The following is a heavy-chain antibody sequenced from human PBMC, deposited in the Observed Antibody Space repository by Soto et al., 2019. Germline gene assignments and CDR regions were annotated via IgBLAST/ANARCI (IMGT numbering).Heavy chain of an antibody. Sequence: SETLSLTCTVSGASINSGGYYWTWIRQPPGKGLEWIGYIYYSGSTYYNPSLKSRVTISRDTSKNQFSLKLGSVTAADTAFYYCARDVSGYDAFDFWGQGTVVTVSS. D-gene: IGHD2-2*03. J-gene: IGHJ3*01. CDR3: ARDVSGYDAFDF. CDR1: GASINSGGYY. V-gene: IGHV4-31*03. CDR2: IYYSGST.